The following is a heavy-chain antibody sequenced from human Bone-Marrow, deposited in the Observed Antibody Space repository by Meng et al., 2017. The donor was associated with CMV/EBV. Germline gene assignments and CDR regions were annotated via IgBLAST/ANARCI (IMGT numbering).Heavy chain of an antibody. J-gene: IGHJ6*02. Sequence: GSLRLSCAVYGPGGSNRNYYRNWLRQPTGKGLEWIGEINHDGTKNYNPSLKSRVTISVDTSKNQFSLKLTSVTAADAAVYYCARSSHCNTFSCSLLRADYYYGVDVWGQGTTVTVSS. CDR1: GPGGSNRNYY. CDR2: INHDGTK. D-gene: IGHD2/OR15-2a*01. V-gene: IGHV4-34*01. CDR3: ARSSHCNTFSCSLLRADYYYGVDV.